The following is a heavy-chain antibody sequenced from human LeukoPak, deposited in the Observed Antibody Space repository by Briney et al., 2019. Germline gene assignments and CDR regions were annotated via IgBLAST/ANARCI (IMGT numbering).Heavy chain of an antibody. CDR2: IYYSGST. V-gene: IGHV4-59*01. Sequence: SETLSLTCSVSGGSISSYYWNWIRQAPGKRLEWIGYIYYSGSTNYYPSLKSRVTISLDTSKNQFSLKLSSVTAADTAVYYCARAGGSGGGAFDYWGQGTLVTVFS. CDR1: GGSISSYY. D-gene: IGHD3-16*01. J-gene: IGHJ4*02. CDR3: ARAGGSGGGAFDY.